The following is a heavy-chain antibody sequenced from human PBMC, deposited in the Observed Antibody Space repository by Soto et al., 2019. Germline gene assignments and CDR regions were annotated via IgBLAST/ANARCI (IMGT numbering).Heavy chain of an antibody. Sequence: QVPLVESGGGVVQPGRSLRLSCAASGFTFSSYAMHWVRQAPGKGLEWVAVISYDGSNKYYADSVKGRFTISRDNSKNTLYLQMNSLRAEDTAVYYCARVSGSGWYRREDYYYYGMDVWGQGTTVTVSS. CDR2: ISYDGSNK. V-gene: IGHV3-30-3*01. D-gene: IGHD6-19*01. J-gene: IGHJ6*02. CDR1: GFTFSSYA. CDR3: ARVSGSGWYRREDYYYYGMDV.